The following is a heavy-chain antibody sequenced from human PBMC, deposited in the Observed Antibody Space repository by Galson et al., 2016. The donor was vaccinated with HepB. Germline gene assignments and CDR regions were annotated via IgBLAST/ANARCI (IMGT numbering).Heavy chain of an antibody. CDR3: TREDGGYYFDQ. D-gene: IGHD3-22*01. J-gene: IGHJ4*02. CDR2: ISAGEGT. Sequence: SLRLSCAASGFSISSYNMHWVRQAPGKGLEWVSVISAGEGTYYTDSVRGRFTVSRDNSKNTVYLQMNSLRAEDTGVYYCTREDGGYYFDQWGQGSLVTVSS. V-gene: IGHV3-53*01. CDR1: GFSISSYN.